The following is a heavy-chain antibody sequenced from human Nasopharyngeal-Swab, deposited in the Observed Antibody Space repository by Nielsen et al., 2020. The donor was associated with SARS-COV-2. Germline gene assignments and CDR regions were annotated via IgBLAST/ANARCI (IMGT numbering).Heavy chain of an antibody. CDR2: IIPIFGAA. J-gene: IGHJ6*02. CDR3: AWAEAPNPYYYYGMDV. Sequence: WVRQAPGQGLEWMGGIIPIFGAANYAQKFQGRVTITADKPTSTAYMELSSLRSEDTAVYYCAWAEAPNPYYYYGMDVWGQGTTVTVSS. D-gene: IGHD2-8*01. V-gene: IGHV1-69*06.